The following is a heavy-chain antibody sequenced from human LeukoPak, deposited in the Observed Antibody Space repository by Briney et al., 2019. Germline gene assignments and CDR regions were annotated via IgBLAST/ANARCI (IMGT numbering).Heavy chain of an antibody. CDR3: AKGSSVAGTIFGY. J-gene: IGHJ4*02. CDR1: GFTFSSYA. CDR2: ISGSGGST. Sequence: PGGSLRLSCAASGFTFSSYAMSWVRQAPGKGLEWVSTISGSGGSTDYADSVKGRFTISRDSSKNTLYLQMNSLRVEDTAVYYCAKGSSVAGTIFGYWGQGTLVTVSS. V-gene: IGHV3-23*01. D-gene: IGHD6-19*01.